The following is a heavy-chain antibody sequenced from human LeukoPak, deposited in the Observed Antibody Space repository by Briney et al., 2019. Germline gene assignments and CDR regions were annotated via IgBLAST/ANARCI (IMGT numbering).Heavy chain of an antibody. D-gene: IGHD3-22*01. CDR2: TYTGGNS. CDR3: ARGGRGSAAVVAPRSFDI. V-gene: IGHV3-53*01. CDR1: GFTVSSIH. J-gene: IGHJ3*02. Sequence: GGSLRLSCAASGFTVSSIHMVWVRQAPGKGLDWVSVTYTGGNSYYADSVKGRFIISRDISKNTLYLQMNSLRDEDSALYYCARGGRGSAAVVAPRSFDIWGQGTMVTVSS.